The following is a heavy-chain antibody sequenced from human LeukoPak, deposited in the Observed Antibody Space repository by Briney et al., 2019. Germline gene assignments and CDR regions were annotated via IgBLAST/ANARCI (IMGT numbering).Heavy chain of an antibody. CDR3: AREVVGATSEFDF. D-gene: IGHD1-26*01. Sequence: GGSLRLSCPASGFTFSTYSMNWVRQAPGKGLEWVSYITSSGSAIYYADSVKGRFTISRDNAKNSPYLQMNSLRADDTALHYCAREVVGATSEFDFWGQGTLVTVSS. V-gene: IGHV3-48*04. CDR1: GFTFSTYS. CDR2: ITSSGSAI. J-gene: IGHJ4*02.